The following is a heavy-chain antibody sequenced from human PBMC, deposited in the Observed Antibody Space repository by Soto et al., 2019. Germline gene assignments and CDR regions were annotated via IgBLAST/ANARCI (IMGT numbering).Heavy chain of an antibody. CDR2: MNPNSGST. CDR1: GYTFTSYD. J-gene: IGHJ6*02. D-gene: IGHD4-17*01. Sequence: ASVKVSCKASGYTFTSYDINWVRQATGQGLEWMGWMNPNSGSTGYAQKFQGRVTMTRNTSISTAYMELSSLRSEDTAVYYCARAPTALLHYYHHYRLDVWGQRTTVTVSS. V-gene: IGHV1-8*01. CDR3: ARAPTALLHYYHHYRLDV.